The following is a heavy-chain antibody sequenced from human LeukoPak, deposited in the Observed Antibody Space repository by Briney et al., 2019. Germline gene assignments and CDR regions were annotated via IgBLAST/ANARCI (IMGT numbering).Heavy chain of an antibody. D-gene: IGHD5-12*01. CDR2: IIPILGTA. Sequence: GASVKVSCKASGGTFSSYAISWVRQAPGQGLEWMGGIIPILGTANYAQKFQGRVTITADESTSTAYMELSSLRSVDTAVYYCATRAVDIVATTYYGMDVWGQGTTVTVSS. J-gene: IGHJ6*02. V-gene: IGHV1-69*13. CDR1: GGTFSSYA. CDR3: ATRAVDIVATTYYGMDV.